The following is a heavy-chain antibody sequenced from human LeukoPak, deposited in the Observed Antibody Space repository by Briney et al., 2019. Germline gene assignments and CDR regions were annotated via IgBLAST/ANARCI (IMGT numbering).Heavy chain of an antibody. V-gene: IGHV1-2*02. Sequence: ASVKVSCKASGYTFTGYYIHWVRQAPGQGLEWMGWINPNSGGTNYAQKFQGRVTMTRDTSISTAYMELSRLRSDDTAVYYCARDDSSGYHNWFDPWGQGTLVTVSS. CDR1: GYTFTGYY. CDR3: ARDDSSGYHNWFDP. D-gene: IGHD3-22*01. J-gene: IGHJ5*02. CDR2: INPNSGGT.